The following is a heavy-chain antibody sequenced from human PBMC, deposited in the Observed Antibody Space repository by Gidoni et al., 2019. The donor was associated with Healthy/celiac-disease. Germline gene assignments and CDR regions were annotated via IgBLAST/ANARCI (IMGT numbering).Heavy chain of an antibody. CDR3: ARVFDSSGYYYRLTELVDY. CDR1: GFTFSSYA. CDR2: ISYDGSNK. V-gene: IGHV3-30-3*01. Sequence: QVQLVESGGGVVQPGRSLRLSCAASGFTFSSYAMHWVRQAPGKGLEWVAVISYDGSNKYYADSVKGRFTISRDNSKNTLYRQMNSLRAEDTAVYYCARVFDSSGYYYRLTELVDYWGQGTLVTVSS. D-gene: IGHD3-22*01. J-gene: IGHJ4*02.